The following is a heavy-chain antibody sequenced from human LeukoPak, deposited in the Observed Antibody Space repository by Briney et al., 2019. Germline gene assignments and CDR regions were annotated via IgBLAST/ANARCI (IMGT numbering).Heavy chain of an antibody. CDR3: ARGAGTGVLRYFDL. D-gene: IGHD1-1*01. J-gene: IGHJ2*01. Sequence: ASVKVSCKASGYTFNTYGISWVRQAPGQGLEWMGWISAYNGNRNYAQRIQGRVTMTIDTSTSTAYMELRSLRSDDTAVYFCARGAGTGVLRYFDLWGRGTLLTVSS. CDR1: GYTFNTYG. CDR2: ISAYNGNR. V-gene: IGHV1-18*01.